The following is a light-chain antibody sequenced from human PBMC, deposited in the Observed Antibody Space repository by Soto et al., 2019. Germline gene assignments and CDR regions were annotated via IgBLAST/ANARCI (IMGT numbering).Light chain of an antibody. CDR3: QQYGSSPLT. CDR2: DAS. J-gene: IGKJ4*01. V-gene: IGKV3-15*01. CDR1: QSVSSD. Sequence: EIVMTQSPAALSVSPGEGATLSCRASQSVSSDLAWYQQKPGQAPRLLIYDASTRATGIPARFSGSGSGTEFTLTISSLQSDDFGIYYCQQYGSSPLTFGGGTKVEIK.